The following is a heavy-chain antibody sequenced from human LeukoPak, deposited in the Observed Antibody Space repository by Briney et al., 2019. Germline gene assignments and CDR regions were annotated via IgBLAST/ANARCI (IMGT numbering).Heavy chain of an antibody. CDR2: INHNGNEN. J-gene: IGHJ6*02. CDR1: GFTFSSYW. V-gene: IGHV3-7*03. CDR3: ARGGGLDV. Sequence: GGSLRLSCAASGFTFSSYWMNWARQAPGKGLEWVASINHNGNENYYVDSVKGRFTISRDNAKNSLYLQMSNLRAEDTAVYFCARGGGLDVWGQGATVTVSS. D-gene: IGHD3-16*01.